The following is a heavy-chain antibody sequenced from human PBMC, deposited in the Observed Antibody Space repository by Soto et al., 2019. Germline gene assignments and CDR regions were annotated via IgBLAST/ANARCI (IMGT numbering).Heavy chain of an antibody. V-gene: IGHV4-34*01. J-gene: IGHJ4*02. CDR1: GGSFSGYY. D-gene: IGHD2-8*02. Sequence: QVQLRQWGAGLLKPSETLSLTCAVYGGSFSGYYWTWIRQPPGTGLEWIGEINHSGSTNYNPSLKSRVPISVDTPKNQFSLKLTSVTAADTAVYYCARDKITGLFDYWGQGTLVTVSS. CDR3: ARDKITGLFDY. CDR2: INHSGST.